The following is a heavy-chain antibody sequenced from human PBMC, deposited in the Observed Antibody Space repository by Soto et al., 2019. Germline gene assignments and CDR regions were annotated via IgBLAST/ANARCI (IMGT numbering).Heavy chain of an antibody. Sequence: PSETLSLTCPVSGGSISSGGYYWTWIRQHPGKGLEWIGCIYYSGGTYQNPSLKSRLTISQDTSKNQFSLRLSSVTAADTAVYYCARSDSSGSNFDYWGQGTLVTVSS. V-gene: IGHV4-31*03. D-gene: IGHD3-22*01. CDR2: IYYSGGT. CDR3: ARSDSSGSNFDY. J-gene: IGHJ4*02. CDR1: GGSISSGGYY.